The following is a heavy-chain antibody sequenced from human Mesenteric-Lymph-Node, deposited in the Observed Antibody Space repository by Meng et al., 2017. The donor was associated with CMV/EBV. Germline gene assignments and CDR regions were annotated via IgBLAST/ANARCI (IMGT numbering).Heavy chain of an antibody. CDR1: GGSFSGYY. CDR3: ARHQRWLKSEGGFNY. V-gene: IGHV4-34*01. CDR2: INHSGST. D-gene: IGHD4-23*01. J-gene: IGHJ4*02. Sequence: QGQQQAWGAGLLKPPGALSLSCAVYGGSFSGYYWSWIRQPPGKGLEWIGEINHSGSTNYNPSLKSRVTISVDTSKNQFSLKLSSVTAADTAVYYCARHQRWLKSEGGFNYWGQGTLVTVSS.